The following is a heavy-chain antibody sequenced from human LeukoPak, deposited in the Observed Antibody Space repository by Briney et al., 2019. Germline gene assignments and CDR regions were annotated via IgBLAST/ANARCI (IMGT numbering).Heavy chain of an antibody. V-gene: IGHV3-30*02. CDR2: IRYDGSNK. J-gene: IGHJ4*02. CDR1: GFTFSSYG. D-gene: IGHD1-26*01. CDR3: ARERRGLYSFDY. Sequence: GGSLRLSCAASGFTFSSYGMPWVRQAPGKGLEWVAFIRYDGSNKYYADSVKGRFTISRDNAKNSLYLQMNSLRAEDTAVYYCARERRGLYSFDYWGQGTLVTVSS.